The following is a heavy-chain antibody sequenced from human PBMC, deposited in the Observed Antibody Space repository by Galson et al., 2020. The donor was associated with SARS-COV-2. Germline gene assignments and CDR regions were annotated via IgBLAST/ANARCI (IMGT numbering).Heavy chain of an antibody. Sequence: SGPTLVQLTQTLTLTCTFPRFSLSTSGGGVGWIRQPPGKALEWLALTYWDDDKRYSPSLKSRLTITKDTSKNQVVLTMTNMDPVDTATYYCAHRRSNWNYGWFDPWGQGTLVTVSS. CDR1: RFSLSTSGGG. D-gene: IGHD1-7*01. V-gene: IGHV2-5*02. CDR2: TYWDDDK. CDR3: AHRRSNWNYGWFDP. J-gene: IGHJ5*02.